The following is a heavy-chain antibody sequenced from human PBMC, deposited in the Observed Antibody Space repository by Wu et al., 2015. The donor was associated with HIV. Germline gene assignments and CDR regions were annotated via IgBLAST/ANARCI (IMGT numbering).Heavy chain of an antibody. V-gene: IGHV1-69*10. J-gene: IGHJ4*02. Sequence: QVQLVQSGAEVKKPGSSVKVSCKASGGTFSSYAISWVRQAPGQGLEWMGWINPNSGGSSLAQKFQGRVTMTRDTSTGTVYLELSTLRSEDSALYYCARSYCSGDCYADYWGQGTLVTVSS. CDR1: GGTFSSYA. CDR2: INPNSGGS. D-gene: IGHD2-21*02. CDR3: ARSYCSGDCYADY.